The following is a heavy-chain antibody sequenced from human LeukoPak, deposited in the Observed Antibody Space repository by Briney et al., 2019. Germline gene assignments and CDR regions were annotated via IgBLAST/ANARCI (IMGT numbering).Heavy chain of an antibody. D-gene: IGHD6-13*01. CDR3: ARDGPNSSWYEVYYYYYYMDV. CDR1: GFTFSSYE. V-gene: IGHV3-48*03. CDR2: ISSSGSTI. J-gene: IGHJ6*03. Sequence: GGSLRLSCAASGFTFSSYEMNWVRQAPGKGLEWVSYISSSGSTIYYADSVKGRFTISRDNAKNSLYLQMNSLRAEDTAVYYCARDGPNSSWYEVYYYYYYMDVWGKGTTVTVSS.